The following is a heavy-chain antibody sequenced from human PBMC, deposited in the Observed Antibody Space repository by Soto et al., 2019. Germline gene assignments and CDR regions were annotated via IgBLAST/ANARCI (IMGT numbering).Heavy chain of an antibody. CDR3: AKGINYYDSSGDSWFDP. V-gene: IGHV4-30-2*01. D-gene: IGHD3-22*01. CDR1: GGSINSGRYS. CDR2: MYHIGTT. J-gene: IGHJ5*02. Sequence: QMQLQESGSGLVKHSQTLSLTCTVSGGSINSGRYSWTWIRQPPGAGLEWIGHMYHIGTTYYNPSLKSRVTMSVDTSKNQFSLKLSSVTAADTTIYYCAKGINYYDSSGDSWFDPWGQGTLVTVSS.